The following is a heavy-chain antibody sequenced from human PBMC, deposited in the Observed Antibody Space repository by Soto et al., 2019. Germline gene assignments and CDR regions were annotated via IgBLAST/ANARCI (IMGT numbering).Heavy chain of an antibody. CDR1: GFTFSSYW. J-gene: IGHJ4*02. Sequence: EVQLVESGGGLVQPGGSLRLSCAASGFTFSSYWMHWVRQVPGKGLVWVSRIHFDGSTTHYGDSVKGRFTISRDNAKNTLSLQMNSLRAEDTAVYYCARDAYISGYYQFDYWGQGTLVTVSS. V-gene: IGHV3-74*01. D-gene: IGHD6-19*01. CDR2: IHFDGSTT. CDR3: ARDAYISGYYQFDY.